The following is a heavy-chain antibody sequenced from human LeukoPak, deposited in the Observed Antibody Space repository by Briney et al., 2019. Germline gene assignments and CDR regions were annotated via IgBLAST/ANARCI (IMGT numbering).Heavy chain of an antibody. J-gene: IGHJ2*01. CDR1: GFTFSDYY. Sequence: EGSLRLSCAASGFTFSDYYMSWIRQAPGKGLECISYISSSGSITHYADSVKGRFTISRDNAKNSLYLQMNSLRDEDTAVYYCARLPPGRWLRYWYFDLWGRGTLVTVSS. V-gene: IGHV3-11*01. D-gene: IGHD5-24*01. CDR3: ARLPPGRWLRYWYFDL. CDR2: ISSSGSIT.